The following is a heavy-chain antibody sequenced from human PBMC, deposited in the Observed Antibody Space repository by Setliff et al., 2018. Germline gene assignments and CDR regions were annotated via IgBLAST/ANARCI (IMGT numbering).Heavy chain of an antibody. J-gene: IGHJ6*02. CDR2: IHASGSP. CDR3: ARGSTMIQGVRLYYHGLDV. CDR1: GGSMSSGPNY. D-gene: IGHD3-10*01. Sequence: KPSETLSLTCTVSGGSMSSGPNYWSWIRQSDGKRLEWIGRIHASGSPNYNPSLKSRVTISLDTSNNQFSLKLSSVTAADTAVYYCARGSTMIQGVRLYYHGLDVWGQGTTVTVSS. V-gene: IGHV4-61*02.